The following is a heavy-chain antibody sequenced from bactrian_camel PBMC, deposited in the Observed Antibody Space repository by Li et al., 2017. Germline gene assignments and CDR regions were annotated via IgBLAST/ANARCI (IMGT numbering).Heavy chain of an antibody. CDR3: AADSDLPCRSGVRGY. Sequence: HVQLVESGGGSVQTGGSLRLSCEASGPVNGRYCMGWFRQAAGQEREAVAAKFGVHGSTYYADSVKGRFTISQHSAKKTVYLQMNSLKPEDTAMYFCAADSDLPCRSGVRGYWGQGTQVTVS. J-gene: IGHJ6*01. CDR2: KFGVHGST. V-gene: IGHV3-3*01. CDR1: GPVNGRYC.